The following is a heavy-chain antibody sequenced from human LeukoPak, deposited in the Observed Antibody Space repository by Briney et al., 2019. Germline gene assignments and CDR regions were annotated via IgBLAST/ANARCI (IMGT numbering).Heavy chain of an antibody. CDR2: IFSGGST. CDR1: GFTFGDYG. V-gene: IGHV3-66*01. J-gene: IGHJ4*02. Sequence: GGSLRLSCAASGFTFGDYGMSWVRQAPGKGLEWVSVIFSGGSTYYADSVKGRFTISRDNSKNTLYLQMNSLRAEDTAVYYCARSSRWGQGTLVTVSS. CDR3: ARSSR.